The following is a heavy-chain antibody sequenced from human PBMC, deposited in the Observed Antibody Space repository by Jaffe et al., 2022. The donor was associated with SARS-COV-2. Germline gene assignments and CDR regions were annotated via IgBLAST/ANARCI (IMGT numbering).Heavy chain of an antibody. V-gene: IGHV3-53*03. J-gene: IGHJ4*02. CDR3: VHSEGYATFAH. Sequence: EVQVAESGGGLIQPGGSLRLSCTVSGFTVNSHYLNWVRQTPGKGLEWVSVIYVGGWTYYADSVKGRFTISRDISDNTLYLQMNNLRAEDTAVYYCVHSEGYATFAHWGQGTLVTVSS. CDR1: GFTVNSHY. D-gene: IGHD3-10*01. CDR2: IYVGGWT.